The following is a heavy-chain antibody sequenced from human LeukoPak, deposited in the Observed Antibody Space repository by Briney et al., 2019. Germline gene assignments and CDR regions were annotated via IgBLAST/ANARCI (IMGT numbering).Heavy chain of an antibody. Sequence: GESLKISCKGSGYSFTSYWIGWVRQMPGKGLEWMGIIYPGDSDTRYSPSFQGQVTISADKSISTAYLQWSSLKASDTAMYYCARGEYSSSWYPLARYYGMDVWGQGTTVTVSS. CDR2: IYPGDSDT. CDR1: GYSFTSYW. V-gene: IGHV5-51*01. J-gene: IGHJ6*02. CDR3: ARGEYSSSWYPLARYYGMDV. D-gene: IGHD6-13*01.